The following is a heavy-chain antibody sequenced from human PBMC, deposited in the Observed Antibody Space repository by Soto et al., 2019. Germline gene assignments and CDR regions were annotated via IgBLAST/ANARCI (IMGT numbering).Heavy chain of an antibody. CDR1: GYTFTSYA. V-gene: IGHV1-3*01. J-gene: IGHJ6*02. CDR2: INAGNGNT. CDR3: ARSRSDYYYYYGMDV. Sequence: QVQLVQSGAEVKKPGASVKVSCKASGYTFTSYAMHWVRQAPGQRLEWMGWINAGNGNTKYSQKFQGRVTITRDTSASTAYMELSSLRSEDTVVYYCARSRSDYYYYYGMDVWGQGTTVTVSS.